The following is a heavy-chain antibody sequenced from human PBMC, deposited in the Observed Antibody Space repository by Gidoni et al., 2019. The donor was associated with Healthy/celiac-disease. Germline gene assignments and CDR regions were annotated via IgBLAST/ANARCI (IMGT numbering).Heavy chain of an antibody. D-gene: IGHD5-12*01. CDR2: MNPNSGNT. Sequence: QVQLVQSGAEVKKPGASVKVSCKASGYTFTSYDINWVRQATGHGLEWMGWMNPNSGNTGYAQKFQGRVTMTRNNSISTAYMELSSLRSEDTAVYYCARGSGGYSGYDYYFDYWGQGTLVTVSS. CDR3: ARGSGGYSGYDYYFDY. V-gene: IGHV1-8*01. J-gene: IGHJ4*02. CDR1: GYTFTSYD.